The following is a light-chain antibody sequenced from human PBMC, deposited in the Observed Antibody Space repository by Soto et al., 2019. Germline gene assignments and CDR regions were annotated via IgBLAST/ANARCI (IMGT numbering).Light chain of an antibody. V-gene: IGLV2-23*01. J-gene: IGLJ1*01. Sequence: QSALTQPASVSGSPGQSITISCTGTSSDVGTYNLVSWYQHHPGKAPKLMIYEGSKRPSGVSNRFSGSKSGNTASLTISGLQAEDEADYYCCSYAGSSTYVFGTGTKVPVL. CDR3: CSYAGSSTYV. CDR1: SSDVGTYNL. CDR2: EGS.